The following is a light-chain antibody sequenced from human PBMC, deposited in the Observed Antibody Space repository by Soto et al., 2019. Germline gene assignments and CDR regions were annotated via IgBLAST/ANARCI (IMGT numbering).Light chain of an antibody. CDR3: QQTYNIPIT. J-gene: IGKJ5*01. CDR2: GVS. Sequence: DIQMTQSPSSLSASVGDRVTITCRSSQIIGNFLNWYQQKPGEAPKLLIYGVSNLQSGIASRFSGSGSQTEFSLTISSLQAEDFASYYCQQTYNIPITFDQGTRLEIK. V-gene: IGKV1-39*01. CDR1: QIIGNF.